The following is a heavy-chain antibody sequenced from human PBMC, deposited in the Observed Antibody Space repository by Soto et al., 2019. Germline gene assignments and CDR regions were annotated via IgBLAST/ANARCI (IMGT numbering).Heavy chain of an antibody. J-gene: IGHJ6*03. V-gene: IGHV1-18*01. Sequence: ASVKVSCKASGYTFTSYGISWVRQAPGQGLEWMGWISAYNGNTNYAQKLQGRVTMTTDTSTSTAYMELRSLRSDDTAVYYCARASPRCDFPRRCGYYYMDVWGKGTTVTVSS. CDR3: ARASPRCDFPRRCGYYYMDV. CDR2: ISAYNGNT. D-gene: IGHD3-3*01. CDR1: GYTFTSYG.